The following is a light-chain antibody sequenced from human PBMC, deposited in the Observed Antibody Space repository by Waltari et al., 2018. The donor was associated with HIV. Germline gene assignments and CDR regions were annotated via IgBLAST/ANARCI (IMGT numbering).Light chain of an antibody. J-gene: IGLJ2*01. CDR3: CSYVSNVI. V-gene: IGLV2-23*02. Sequence: QSALTQPASVSGSPGQSITISCTRTSSDVATYKLVSWYQQHPGKAPQLSIYEVSKRASGVSARFSGSKCGDKAFLTSAGLQAEDEADYYCCSYVSNVIFGGGTKLTVL. CDR2: EVS. CDR1: SSDVATYKL.